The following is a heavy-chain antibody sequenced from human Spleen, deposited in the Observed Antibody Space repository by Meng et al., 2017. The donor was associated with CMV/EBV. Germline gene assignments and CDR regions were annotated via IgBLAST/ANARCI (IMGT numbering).Heavy chain of an antibody. CDR1: GYTFTSHG. V-gene: IGHV1-18*01. J-gene: IGHJ4*02. Sequence: ASVKVSCKASGYTFTSHGGNWVRQAPGQGLEWMAWISAYNGHTNYAHKFQGRVTVTADTSTSTVYMEVRSLRSDDTAVYYCVRDGTGITAFDYWGQGTPVTVSS. CDR2: ISAYNGHT. D-gene: IGHD1-7*01. CDR3: VRDGTGITAFDY.